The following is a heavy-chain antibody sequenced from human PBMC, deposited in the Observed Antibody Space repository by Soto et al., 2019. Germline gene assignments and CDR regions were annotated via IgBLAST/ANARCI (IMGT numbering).Heavy chain of an antibody. CDR2: ISWNSGSI. D-gene: IGHD1-1*01. V-gene: IGHV3-9*01. CDR1: GFTFDDYA. Sequence: PGGSLRLSCAASGFTFDDYAMHWVRQAPGKGLEWVSGISWNSGSIGYADSVKGRFTISRDNAKNSLYLQMNSLRAEDTAAYYCAKDTERPIQTAQTTPDAFDIWGQGTMVTVSS. J-gene: IGHJ3*02. CDR3: AKDTERPIQTAQTTPDAFDI.